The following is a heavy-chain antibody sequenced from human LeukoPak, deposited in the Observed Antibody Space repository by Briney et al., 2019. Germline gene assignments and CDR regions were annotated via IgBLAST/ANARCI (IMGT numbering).Heavy chain of an antibody. CDR2: INPNSGGT. V-gene: IGHV1-2*02. CDR3: AREGVVVVAANYDY. D-gene: IGHD2-15*01. Sequence: ASVKVSCKASGYTFTGYYMHWVRQAPGQGLEWMGWINPNSGGTNYAQKFQGRVTMTRDTSISTAYMELSRLRSDDTAVYYCAREGVVVVAANYDYWGQGTLVTVSS. J-gene: IGHJ4*02. CDR1: GYTFTGYY.